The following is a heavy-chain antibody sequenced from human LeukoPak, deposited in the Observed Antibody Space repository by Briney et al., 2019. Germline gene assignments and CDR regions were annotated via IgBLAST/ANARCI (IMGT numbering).Heavy chain of an antibody. CDR3: AREGRRLVANHDAFDI. CDR1: GGSISSYY. D-gene: IGHD3-9*01. Sequence: SETLSLTCTVSGGSISSYYWSWIRQPAGKGLEWIGRIYTSGSTNYNPSLKSRVTMSVDTSKNQFSLKLSSATAADTAVYYCAREGRRLVANHDAFDIWGQGTMVTVSS. CDR2: IYTSGST. J-gene: IGHJ3*02. V-gene: IGHV4-4*07.